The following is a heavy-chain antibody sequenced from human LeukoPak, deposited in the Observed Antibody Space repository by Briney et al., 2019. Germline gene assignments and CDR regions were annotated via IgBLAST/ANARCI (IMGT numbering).Heavy chain of an antibody. J-gene: IGHJ4*02. Sequence: PSETLSLTCTVSGGSISGSSYYWGWIRQPPGKGLEWIGSIYYSGNTYYNPSLKSRVTISIDTSKNQFSLKLSSVTAADTAVYYCARNRESSGYYSYFDYWGQGTLVTVS. CDR2: IYYSGNT. CDR3: ARNRESSGYYSYFDY. D-gene: IGHD3-22*01. V-gene: IGHV4-39*07. CDR1: GGSISGSSYY.